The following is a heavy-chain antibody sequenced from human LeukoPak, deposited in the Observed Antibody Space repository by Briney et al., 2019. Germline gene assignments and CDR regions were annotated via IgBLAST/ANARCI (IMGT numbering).Heavy chain of an antibody. CDR2: INPNSGGT. J-gene: IGHJ6*02. Sequence: ASVKVSCKASGYTLTGYYMHWVRQAPGQGLEWMGWINPNSGGTNYAQKFQGRVTMTRDTSISTAYMELSRLRSDDTAVYYCAREASYGSYYYGMDVWGQGTTVTVSS. CDR1: GYTLTGYY. V-gene: IGHV1-2*02. D-gene: IGHD5-18*01. CDR3: AREASYGSYYYGMDV.